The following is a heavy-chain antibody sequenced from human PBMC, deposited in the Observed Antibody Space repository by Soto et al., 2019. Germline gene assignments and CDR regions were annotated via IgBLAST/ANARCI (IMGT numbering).Heavy chain of an antibody. Sequence: SVKVSCKASRGTFSSYAISWVRQAAGQGLEWMGGIIPIFGTANYAQKFQGRVTITADESTSTAYMELSSLRSEDTAVYYCARALRFLETMEFHPWGQGTLVTVSS. CDR3: ARALRFLETMEFHP. CDR1: RGTFSSYA. CDR2: IIPIFGTA. J-gene: IGHJ5*02. D-gene: IGHD3-3*01. V-gene: IGHV1-69*13.